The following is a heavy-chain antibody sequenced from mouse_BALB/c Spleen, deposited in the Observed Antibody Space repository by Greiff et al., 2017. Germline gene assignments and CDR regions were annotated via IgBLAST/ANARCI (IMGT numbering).Heavy chain of an antibody. CDR3: ARSNSYYFDY. Sequence: EVQGVESGAELVKPGASVKLSCTASGFNIKDTYMHWVKQRPEQGLEWIGRIDPANGNTKYDPKFQGKATITADTSSNTAYLQLSSLTSEDTAVYYCARSNSYYFDYWGQGTTLTVSS. D-gene: IGHD2-5*01. J-gene: IGHJ2*01. V-gene: IGHV14-3*02. CDR1: GFNIKDTY. CDR2: IDPANGNT.